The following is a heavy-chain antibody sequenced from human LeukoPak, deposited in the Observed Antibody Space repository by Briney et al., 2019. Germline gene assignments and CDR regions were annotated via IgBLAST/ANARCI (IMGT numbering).Heavy chain of an antibody. CDR1: GYTFTSYG. CDR3: ARDPAYYDSSGYYYNTRFYYYYYMDV. V-gene: IGHV1-18*01. J-gene: IGHJ6*03. Sequence: GASVKVSCKASGYTFTSYGISWVRQAPGQGLEWMGWISAYNGNTNYAQKLQGRVTMTTDTSTSTAYMELRSLRSDDTAVYYCARDPAYYDSSGYYYNTRFYYYYYMDVWGKGTTVTVSS. CDR2: ISAYNGNT. D-gene: IGHD3-22*01.